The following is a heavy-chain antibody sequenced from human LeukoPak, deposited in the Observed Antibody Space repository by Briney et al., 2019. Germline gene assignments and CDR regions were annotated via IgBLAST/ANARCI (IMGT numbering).Heavy chain of an antibody. CDR2: IYYSGCS. CDR3: ARVPRWYYYYYYMVG. J-gene: IGHJ6*03. CDR1: GGPINGYH. V-gene: IGHV4-59*01. D-gene: IGHD2-15*01. Sequence: PSETLSLTCNVWGGPINGYHWSGLPHPPGKAREGLGYIYYSGCSNYNPSLKSRVTMAADTSKNHFSLKLICATAADTAVYYCARVPRWYYYYYYMVGWGKGTTVTVSS.